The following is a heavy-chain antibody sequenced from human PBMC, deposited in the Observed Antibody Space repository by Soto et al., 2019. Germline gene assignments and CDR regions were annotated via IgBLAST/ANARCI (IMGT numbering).Heavy chain of an antibody. D-gene: IGHD2-2*01. V-gene: IGHV1-69*04. J-gene: IGHJ6*03. CDR2: IIPILGIA. CDR3: ARDAPRYCSSTSCYVQPSYYYYYMDV. CDR1: GGTFSSYT. Sequence: SVKVSCKASGGTFSSYTISWVRQAPGQGLEWMGRIIPILGIANYAQKFQGRVTITADKSTSTAYMELSSLRSEDTAVYYCARDAPRYCSSTSCYVQPSYYYYYMDVWGKGTTVTVSS.